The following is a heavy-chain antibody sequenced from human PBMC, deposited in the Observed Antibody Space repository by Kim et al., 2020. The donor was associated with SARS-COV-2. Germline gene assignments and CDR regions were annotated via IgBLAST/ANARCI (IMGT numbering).Heavy chain of an antibody. CDR1: GGSIRSGGKF. J-gene: IGHJ4*02. CDR3: ARAQSLDY. CDR2: ITYSGNS. Sequence: SETLSLTCSASGGSIRSGGKFWTWIRQHPAKGLEWIGYITYSGNSHYSPSLRSRVSISLQTSENQFSLELTPVTAADTAVYYWARAQSLDYCGQGIQGT. V-gene: IGHV4-31*03.